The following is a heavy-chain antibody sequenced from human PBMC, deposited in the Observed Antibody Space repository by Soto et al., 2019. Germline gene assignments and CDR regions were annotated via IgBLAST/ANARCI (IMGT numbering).Heavy chain of an antibody. V-gene: IGHV3-23*01. D-gene: IGHD6-13*01. CDR1: GFTFSNYA. CDR3: AKGQGSSWYEIDY. CDR2: ISGSGGST. Sequence: EVQLLESGGGLVQPGGSLRLSCAASGFTFSNYAVTWVRQAPGKGLEWVSTISGSGGSTYYADSVKGRFTISRDNYKNTLYLQMNSRRAEDTAVYYCAKGQGSSWYEIDYWGQGTLVTVSS. J-gene: IGHJ4*02.